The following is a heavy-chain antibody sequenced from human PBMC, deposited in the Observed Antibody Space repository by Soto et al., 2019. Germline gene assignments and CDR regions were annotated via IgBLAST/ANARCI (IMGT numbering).Heavy chain of an antibody. D-gene: IGHD2-2*02. CDR1: GYIFTNYW. Sequence: GESLKISCKASGYIFTNYWIGWVRQMPGKGLEWMGMMYPGGSQIRYSPSFEGQVTISADRSVSTAYLHWSNLRTSDTAIYYCARRMSGPPGILDMYCGMDVWGQGTTVTVSS. CDR3: ARRMSGPPGILDMYCGMDV. V-gene: IGHV5-51*01. CDR2: MYPGGSQI. J-gene: IGHJ6*02.